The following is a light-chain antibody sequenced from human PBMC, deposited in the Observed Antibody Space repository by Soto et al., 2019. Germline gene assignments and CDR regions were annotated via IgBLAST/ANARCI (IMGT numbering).Light chain of an antibody. CDR2: DNN. CDR1: GSNIGKNS. CDR3: GTWDSSLSAYV. Sequence: QSALTQPPSLSAAPGQKVTISCAGSGSNIGKNSVSWYQQLPGTAPKLLIFDNNKRPSGIPDRFSGSKSGTSGTLGVTGLQTGDEADYYCGTWDSSLSAYVFGSGTKVTVL. J-gene: IGLJ1*01. V-gene: IGLV1-51*01.